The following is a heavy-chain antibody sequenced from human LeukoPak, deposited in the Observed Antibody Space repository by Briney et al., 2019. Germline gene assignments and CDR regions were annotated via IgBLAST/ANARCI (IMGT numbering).Heavy chain of an antibody. CDR3: ARGDIVATIGGVDY. D-gene: IGHD5-12*01. V-gene: IGHV3-33*01. CDR2: IWYDGSNK. Sequence: GGSLRLSCAASGFTFSSYGMHWVRQAPGKGLEWGAVIWYDGSNKYYADSVKGRFTISRDNSKNTLYLQMNSLRAEDTAVYYCARGDIVATIGGVDYWGQGTLVTVSS. J-gene: IGHJ4*02. CDR1: GFTFSSYG.